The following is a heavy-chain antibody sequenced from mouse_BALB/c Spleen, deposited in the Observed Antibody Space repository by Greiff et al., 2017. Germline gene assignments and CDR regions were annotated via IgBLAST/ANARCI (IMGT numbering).Heavy chain of an antibody. CDR3: ARSLHSYGSRDWYFDV. V-gene: IGHV3-8*02. J-gene: IGHJ1*01. CDR1: GDSITSGY. CDR2: ISYSGST. D-gene: IGHD1-1*01. Sequence: DVQLQESGPSLVKPSQTLSLTCSVTGDSITSGYWNWIRKFPGHKLEYMGYISYSGSTYYNPYHKSRISTTRDTSKNQYYLQFNSVTTENNATYYGARSLHSYGSRDWYFDVWGAGTTVTVSS.